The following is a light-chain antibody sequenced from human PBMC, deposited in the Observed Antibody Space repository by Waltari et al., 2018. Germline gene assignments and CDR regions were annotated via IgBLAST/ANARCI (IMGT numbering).Light chain of an antibody. J-gene: IGKJ4*01. CDR1: QSVSKY. V-gene: IGKV3-11*01. CDR2: DAS. CDR3: QQRGTYLGLT. Sequence: MASQSVSKYRAGYQQTPGQAPRLLIVDASNRATGIPARFSGSGSGTEFSLTISSLEPEEFAVYYCQQRGTYLGLTFGGGTKVDIK.